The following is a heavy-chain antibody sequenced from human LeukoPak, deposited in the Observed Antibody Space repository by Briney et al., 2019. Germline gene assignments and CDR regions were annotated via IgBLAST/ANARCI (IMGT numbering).Heavy chain of an antibody. CDR2: IYYSGST. CDR1: GGSFSGYY. D-gene: IGHD3-10*01. J-gene: IGHJ4*02. CDR3: ARSITMVRGVITDFDY. V-gene: IGHV4-34*01. Sequence: SSETLSLTCAVYGGSFSGYYWSWIRQPPGKGLEWIGSIYYSGSTYYNPSLKSRVTISVDTSKNQFSLKLSSVTAADTAVYYCARSITMVRGVITDFDYWGQGTLVTVSS.